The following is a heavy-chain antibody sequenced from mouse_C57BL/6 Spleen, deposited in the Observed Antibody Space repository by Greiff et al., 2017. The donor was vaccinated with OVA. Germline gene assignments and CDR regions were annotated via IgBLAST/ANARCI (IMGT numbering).Heavy chain of an antibody. CDR2: ISSGGSYT. D-gene: IGHD4-1*01. CDR1: GFTFSSYG. CDR3: ARRSANWDYFDY. V-gene: IGHV5-6*02. J-gene: IGHJ2*01. Sequence: EVMLVESGGDLVKPGGSLKLSCAASGFTFSSYGMSWVRQTPDKRLEWVATISSGGSYTYYPDSVKGRFTISRDNATNTLYLQMSSLKSEDTAMYYCARRSANWDYFDYWGQGTTLTVSS.